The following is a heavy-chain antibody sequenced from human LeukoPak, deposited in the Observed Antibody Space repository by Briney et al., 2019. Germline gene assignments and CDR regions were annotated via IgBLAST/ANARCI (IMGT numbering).Heavy chain of an antibody. V-gene: IGHV3-23*01. Sequence: PGGTLRLSCAASGFTFSSYAMSWVRQAPGKGLEWVSAISGSGGSTYYADSVKGRFTISRDNSKNTLYLQMNSLRAEDTAVYYCAKDGHGIVGANVDYWGQGTLVTVSS. CDR1: GFTFSSYA. CDR3: AKDGHGIVGANVDY. CDR2: ISGSGGST. J-gene: IGHJ4*02. D-gene: IGHD1-26*01.